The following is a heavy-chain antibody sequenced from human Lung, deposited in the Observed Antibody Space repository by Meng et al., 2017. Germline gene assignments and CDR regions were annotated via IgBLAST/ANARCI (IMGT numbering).Heavy chain of an antibody. J-gene: IGHJ4*02. CDR2: INHSGST. D-gene: IGHD4-11*01. Sequence: QVGLQPWCAGLLKLSETLSLTCVVSGGSFSDYYWSWIRQPPGKGLEWIGEINHSGSTNYNPSLESRATISVDTSQNNLSLKLSSVTAADSAVYYCARGPTTMAHDFDYWGQGTLVTVSS. CDR1: GGSFSDYY. CDR3: ARGPTTMAHDFDY. V-gene: IGHV4-34*01.